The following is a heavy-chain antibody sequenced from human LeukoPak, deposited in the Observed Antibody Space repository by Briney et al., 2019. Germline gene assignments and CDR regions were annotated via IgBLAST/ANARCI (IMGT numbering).Heavy chain of an antibody. CDR3: ARDDPHGSYVNDAFDI. D-gene: IGHD1-26*01. Sequence: GGSLRLSCAASGFTFSSYSMNWVRQAPGKGLEWVSSISSSSSYIYYADSVKGRFTISRDNAKNSLYLQMNSLRAEDTAVYYCARDDPHGSYVNDAFDIWGQGTMVTVSS. J-gene: IGHJ3*02. CDR1: GFTFSSYS. CDR2: ISSSSSYI. V-gene: IGHV3-21*01.